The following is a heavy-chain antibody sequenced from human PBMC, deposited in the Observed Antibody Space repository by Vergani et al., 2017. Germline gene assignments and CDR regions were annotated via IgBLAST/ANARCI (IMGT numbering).Heavy chain of an antibody. CDR2: INPNSGGT. J-gene: IGHJ2*01. D-gene: IGHD3-10*01. Sequence: QVQLVQSGAEVKKPGASVKVSCKASGYTFTGYYMHWVRQAPGQGLEWVGWINPNSGGTNYAQKFQGRVTMTRDTSISTAYMELSRLRSDDTAGYYCGRVNHYYGSGSLYWYFDLWGRGTLVTVSS. CDR3: GRVNHYYGSGSLYWYFDL. V-gene: IGHV1-2*02. CDR1: GYTFTGYY.